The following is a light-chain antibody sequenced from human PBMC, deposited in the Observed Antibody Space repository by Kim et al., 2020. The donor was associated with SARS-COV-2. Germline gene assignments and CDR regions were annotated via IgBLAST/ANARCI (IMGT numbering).Light chain of an antibody. CDR1: SSNIGTNY. Sequence: GQKVTISCSGSSSNIGTNYVSWYQQLPGTVPKVLIYDNNKRPSGIPDRFSGSKSGTSGTLDITGLQTADEADYYCGTWDSSLSVWLFGGGTKVTVL. J-gene: IGLJ3*02. CDR2: DNN. CDR3: GTWDSSLSVWL. V-gene: IGLV1-51*01.